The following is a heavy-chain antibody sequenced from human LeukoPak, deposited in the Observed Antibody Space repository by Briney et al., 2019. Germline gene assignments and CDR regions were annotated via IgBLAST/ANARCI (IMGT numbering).Heavy chain of an antibody. CDR3: ARTSNPYYYYMDV. CDR1: GYSFTSYR. V-gene: IGHV5-51*01. Sequence: GESLKISCKGSGYSFTSYRIGWVRQMPGKGLEWMGIIYPGDSDTRYSPSFQGQVTISADKSISTAYLQWSSLKASDTAMYYCARTSNPYYYYMDVWGKGTTVTVSS. J-gene: IGHJ6*03. CDR2: IYPGDSDT. D-gene: IGHD2-2*01.